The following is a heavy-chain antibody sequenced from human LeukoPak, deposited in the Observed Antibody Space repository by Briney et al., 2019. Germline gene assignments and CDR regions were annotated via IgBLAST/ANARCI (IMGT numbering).Heavy chain of an antibody. V-gene: IGHV1-69*13. D-gene: IGHD3-10*01. J-gene: IGHJ5*02. CDR1: GGTFSSYA. CDR3: ARDTNGYGSGSYYVSWFDP. Sequence: SVTVSFKASGGTFSSYAISWVRQAPGQGLEWMGGIIPIFGTANYAQKFQGRVTITADESTSTAYMELSSLKSENTAVYYCARDTNGYGSGSYYVSWFDPWGQGTLVTVSS. CDR2: IIPIFGTA.